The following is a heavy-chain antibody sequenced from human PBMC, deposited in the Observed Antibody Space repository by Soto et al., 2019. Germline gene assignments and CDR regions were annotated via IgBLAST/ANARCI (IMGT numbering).Heavy chain of an antibody. J-gene: IGHJ4*02. D-gene: IGHD6-25*01. CDR1: GGSISSGDYY. Sequence: SLTCTVSGGSISSGDYYWSWIRQPPGKGLEWIGYIYYSGSTYYNPSLKSRVTISVDTSKNQFSLKLSSVTAADTAVYYCARSDGGPLASGYSFDYWGQGTLVTVSS. CDR2: IYYSGST. V-gene: IGHV4-30-4*01. CDR3: ARSDGGPLASGYSFDY.